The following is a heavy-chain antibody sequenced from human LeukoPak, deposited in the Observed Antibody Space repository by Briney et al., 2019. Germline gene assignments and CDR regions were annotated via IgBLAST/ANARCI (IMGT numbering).Heavy chain of an antibody. V-gene: IGHV4-34*01. CDR2: INHSGST. CDR3: ARKGMATALGY. D-gene: IGHD5-24*01. CDR1: GGSFSGYY. J-gene: IGHJ4*02. Sequence: SETLSLICAVYGGSFSGYYWSWIRQPPGKGLEWIGEINHSGSTNYNPSLKSRVTISVDTSKNQFSLKLSSVTAADTAVYYCARKGMATALGYWGQGTLVTVSS.